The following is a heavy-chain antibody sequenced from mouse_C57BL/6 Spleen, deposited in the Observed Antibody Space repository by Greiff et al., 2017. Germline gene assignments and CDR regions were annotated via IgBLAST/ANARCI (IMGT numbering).Heavy chain of an antibody. V-gene: IGHV5-4*01. Sequence: EVHLVESGGGLVKPGGSLKLSCAASGFTFSSYAMSWVRQTPEKRLEWVATISDGGSYTYYPDNVKGRFTISRDNAKNNLYLQMSHLKSEDTAMYYCARVGTTDYFDYWGQGTTLTVSS. CDR1: GFTFSSYA. D-gene: IGHD1-1*01. CDR3: ARVGTTDYFDY. J-gene: IGHJ2*01. CDR2: ISDGGSYT.